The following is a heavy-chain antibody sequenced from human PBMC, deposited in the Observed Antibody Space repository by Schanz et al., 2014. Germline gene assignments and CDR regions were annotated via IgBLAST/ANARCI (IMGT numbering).Heavy chain of an antibody. Sequence: QVQLVQSGSQLKKPGASVKISCKASGYIFTSYALNWVRQAPGQGLEWMGYINTDTGTPTAAQGFTGRFVFSLDTSAQTAYLQTHSLRPEDTAVYFSARHERFEELSVVDYWGQGTRVTVSS. J-gene: IGHJ4*02. V-gene: IGHV7-4-1*01. CDR1: GYIFTSYA. D-gene: IGHD3-10*01. CDR2: INTDTGTP. CDR3: ARHERFEELSVVDY.